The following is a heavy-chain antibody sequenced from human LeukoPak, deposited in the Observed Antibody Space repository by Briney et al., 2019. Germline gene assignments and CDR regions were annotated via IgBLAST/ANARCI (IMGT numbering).Heavy chain of an antibody. V-gene: IGHV4-39*07. Sequence: SETLSVTCTVSGASISSNHYCWGWVRHPPVKGLEWIGSKEWIGSIYHSGSAYYNPSLKSRVPISVDTSKNQFSLKMTSVTAADTAVYYCARVSHNCSGDRCYSRWFDPWGQGTLVIVSS. CDR3: ARVSHNCSGDRCYSRWFDP. J-gene: IGHJ5*02. D-gene: IGHD2-15*01. CDR1: GASISSNHYC. CDR2: IYHSGSA.